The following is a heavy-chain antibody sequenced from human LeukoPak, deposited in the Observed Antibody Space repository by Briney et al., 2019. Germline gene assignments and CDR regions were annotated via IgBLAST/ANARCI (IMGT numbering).Heavy chain of an antibody. CDR1: GGSISSNIYY. D-gene: IGHD2-15*01. CDR2: IYFSGST. Sequence: KSSETLSLTCTVSGGSISSNIYYWPWIRQPPRKGLEWIGTIYFSGSTYYNPSLKSRVTISVDTSKNQFSLQLTSVTAADTAVYYCARLGYCSGGSCHHVYWGQGTLVTVSS. J-gene: IGHJ4*02. CDR3: ARLGYCSGGSCHHVY. V-gene: IGHV4-39*01.